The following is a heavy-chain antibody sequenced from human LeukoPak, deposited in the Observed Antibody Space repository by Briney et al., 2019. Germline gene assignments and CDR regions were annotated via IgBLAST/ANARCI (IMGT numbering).Heavy chain of an antibody. CDR3: ARDRKDSYGYYFDY. V-gene: IGHV3-30*02. J-gene: IGHJ4*02. CDR2: IQYDGSNK. Sequence: GGSLRLSCAASGFTFSNYGMHWVRQAPGKGLEWVAFIQYDGSNKYYADSVKGRFTISRDNAKNSLYLQMNSLRAEDTAVYYCARDRKDSYGYYFDYWGQGTLVTVSS. D-gene: IGHD5-18*01. CDR1: GFTFSNYG.